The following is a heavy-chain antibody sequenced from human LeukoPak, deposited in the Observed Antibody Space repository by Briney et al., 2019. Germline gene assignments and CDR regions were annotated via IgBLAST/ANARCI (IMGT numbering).Heavy chain of an antibody. CDR3: AREGQSAADV. D-gene: IGHD2-2*01. J-gene: IGHJ6*04. V-gene: IGHV4-61*02. CDR1: GDSISSGRYY. Sequence: PSETLSLTCTVSGDSISSGRYYWSWIRQPAGKGLEWIGRIYTSGSTNYNPSLKSRVIILVDTSKNQFSLKLSSVTAADTAVYYCAREGQSAADVWGKGTTVTVSS. CDR2: IYTSGST.